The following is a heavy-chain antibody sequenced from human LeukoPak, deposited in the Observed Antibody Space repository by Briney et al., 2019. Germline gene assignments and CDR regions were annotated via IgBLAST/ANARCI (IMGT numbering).Heavy chain of an antibody. D-gene: IGHD4-17*01. CDR3: ARESSDYGWFDP. CDR2: IIPIFGTA. J-gene: IGHJ5*02. CDR1: GGTFSSYA. V-gene: IGHV1-69*06. Sequence: SVKVSCKASGGTFSSYAISWVRQAPGQGLEWMGGIIPIFGTANYAQKFQGRVTITADKSTSTAYMELSSLRSEDTAVYFCARESSDYGWFDPWGQGTLVTVSS.